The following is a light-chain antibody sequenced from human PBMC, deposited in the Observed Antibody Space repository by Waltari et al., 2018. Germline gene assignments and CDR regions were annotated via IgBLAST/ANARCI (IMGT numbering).Light chain of an antibody. CDR2: SHN. CDR3: AAWDDSLNGNV. J-gene: IGLJ6*01. V-gene: IGLV1-44*01. Sequence: QSVLTQPPSASGTPGQRVTISCSGSSPNIGSNTVNWYQQLPGTAPKPLILSHNRRPSGVPDRLSGSKSGTSASLAISGLQSEDEADYYCAAWDDSLNGNVFGSGTKVTVL. CDR1: SPNIGSNT.